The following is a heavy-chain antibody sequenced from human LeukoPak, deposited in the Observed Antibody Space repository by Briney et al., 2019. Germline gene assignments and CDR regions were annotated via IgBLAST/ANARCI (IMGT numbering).Heavy chain of an antibody. CDR3: AHSRSRAQDSNRDFDY. Sequence: SGPTLVEPTQTLTLTCTFSGFSLSTTKVGVGWIRQPPGKALEWLGIIYWDDDKRYSPSLKSRLTLTKDTSKSQVVLTMTNMDPVDTGTYYCAHSRSRAQDSNRDFDYWGQGTLVTLSS. CDR2: IYWDDDK. D-gene: IGHD2-15*01. J-gene: IGHJ4*02. V-gene: IGHV2-5*02. CDR1: GFSLSTTKVG.